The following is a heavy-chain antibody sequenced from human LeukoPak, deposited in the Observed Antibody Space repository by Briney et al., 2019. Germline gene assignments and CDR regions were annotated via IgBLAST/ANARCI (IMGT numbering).Heavy chain of an antibody. CDR3: TTLGAFDY. CDR2: IKSKTFGGTT. D-gene: IGHD3-16*01. Sequence: MAGRSLRLSCAASGFTFSNAWMSWVRQAPGKGLEWVGRIKSKTFGGTTDYAAPVKGRFTISRDDSKNTLYLHMNTLKTEDTAIYYCTTLGAFDYWGQGTLVTVSS. V-gene: IGHV3-15*01. J-gene: IGHJ4*02. CDR1: GFTFSNAW.